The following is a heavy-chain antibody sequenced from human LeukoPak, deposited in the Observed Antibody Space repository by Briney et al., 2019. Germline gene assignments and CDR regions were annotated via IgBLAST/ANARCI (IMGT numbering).Heavy chain of an antibody. J-gene: IGHJ4*02. D-gene: IGHD6-13*01. Sequence: ASVKVSCKASGGTFSDYGISWVRQAPGQGLEWIGWISAYNGNTNYAQKLQGRVTMTTDTSTSTAYMELRSLRSDDTAVYYCARDQRFLLPKLAPYAAAGDFDYWGQGTLVTVSS. V-gene: IGHV1-18*01. CDR1: GGTFSDYG. CDR3: ARDQRFLLPKLAPYAAAGDFDY. CDR2: ISAYNGNT.